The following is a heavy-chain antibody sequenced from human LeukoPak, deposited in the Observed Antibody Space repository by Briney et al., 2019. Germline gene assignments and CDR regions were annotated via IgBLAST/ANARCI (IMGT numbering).Heavy chain of an antibody. CDR2: IYYSGNT. D-gene: IGHD6-13*01. V-gene: IGHV4-59*08. J-gene: IGHJ4*02. Sequence: PSETLSLTCTVSGGSISSYYWSWIRQPPGKGLEWIGSIYYSGNTNYSPSLKSRVAISLDTSKNQFSLNLSPVTAADTAVYYCARHGRAAGPSYFDYWGQGTLVTVSS. CDR3: ARHGRAAGPSYFDY. CDR1: GGSISSYY.